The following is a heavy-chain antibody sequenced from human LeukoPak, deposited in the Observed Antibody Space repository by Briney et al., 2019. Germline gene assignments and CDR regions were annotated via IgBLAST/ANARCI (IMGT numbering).Heavy chain of an antibody. V-gene: IGHV4-59*08. CDR3: ARHRYGDNTFDY. CDR1: GGSISGYY. Sequence: PSETLSLTCTVSGGSISGYYCGWIRQPPGKGLEWIGYVYYTGSTNYNPSLKSRVSISIDTSKNQFSLNLNSVTAADTAVYYCARHRYGDNTFDYWGQGTLVTVSS. D-gene: IGHD4-17*01. J-gene: IGHJ4*02. CDR2: VYYTGST.